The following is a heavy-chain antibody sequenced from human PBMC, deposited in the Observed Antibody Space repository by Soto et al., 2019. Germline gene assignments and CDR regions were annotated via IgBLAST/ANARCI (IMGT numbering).Heavy chain of an antibody. CDR1: GFTFRNYA. V-gene: IGHV3-23*01. CDR3: AKERVVRGVIIPFDY. CDR2: ISGSGGRT. J-gene: IGHJ4*02. D-gene: IGHD3-10*01. Sequence: GGSLRLSCAASGFTFRNYAMSWVRQAPGKGLEWISAISGSGGRTDYADSVKGRFTISRDNSENTLYLQMNSLRAEDTAVYYCAKERVVRGVIIPFDYWGQGTLVTVSS.